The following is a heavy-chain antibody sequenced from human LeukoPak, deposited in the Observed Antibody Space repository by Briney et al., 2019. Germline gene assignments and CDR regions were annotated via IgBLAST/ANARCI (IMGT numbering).Heavy chain of an antibody. CDR1: GGSFSGYY. J-gene: IGHJ4*02. CDR3: ARGKGYAGLRLGELSLFDY. CDR2: INHSGST. V-gene: IGHV4-34*01. D-gene: IGHD3-16*02. Sequence: NPSETLSLTCAVYGGSFSGYYWSWIRQPPGKGLEWIGEINHSGSTNYNPSLKSRVTISVDTSKNQFSLKLSSVTAADTAVYYCARGKGYAGLRLGELSLFDYWGQGTLVTVSS.